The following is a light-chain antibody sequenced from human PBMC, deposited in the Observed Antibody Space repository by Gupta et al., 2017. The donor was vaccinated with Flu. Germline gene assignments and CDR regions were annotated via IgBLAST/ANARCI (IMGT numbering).Light chain of an antibody. V-gene: IGKV3-15*01. CDR3: QQYNYWPGT. J-gene: IGKJ1*01. CDR2: GAS. Sequence: EIVMTQSPGTLSVSPGERATLSCRASQSVSSSLAWYQQKPGQPPRLLIYGASTRATGIPARFSGSGSGTEFTLTISSRQSEDFAVYYCQQYNYWPGTFGQGTKVEIK. CDR1: QSVSSS.